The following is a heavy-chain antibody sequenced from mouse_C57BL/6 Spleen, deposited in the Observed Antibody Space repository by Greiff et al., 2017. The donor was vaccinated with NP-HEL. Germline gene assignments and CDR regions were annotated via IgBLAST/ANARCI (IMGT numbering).Heavy chain of an antibody. D-gene: IGHD1-1*01. CDR2: IYPGSGIT. Sequence: VQLQESGAELVRPGASVKLSCKASGYTFTDYYINWVKQRPGQGLEWIARIYPGSGITYYNEKFKGKATLTAEKSSSTAYMQLSSLTSEDSAVYFCARSGSSYEGYFDVWGTGTTVTVSS. V-gene: IGHV1-76*01. CDR3: ARSGSSYEGYFDV. CDR1: GYTFTDYY. J-gene: IGHJ1*03.